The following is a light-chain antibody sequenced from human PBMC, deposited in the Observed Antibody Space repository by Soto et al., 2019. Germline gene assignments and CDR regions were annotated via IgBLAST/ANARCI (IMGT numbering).Light chain of an antibody. CDR3: QQYGSSPGT. V-gene: IGKV3-20*01. J-gene: IGKJ1*01. CDR1: QSVSSSY. CDR2: GAS. Sequence: EIVLTQSPGTLSLSPGERATLSCRASQSVSSSYLAWYQQKPGQAPRLLIYGASSRATSIPDRFSGSGSETDFTLTISRLEPEDFAVYYCQQYGSSPGTVGQGTKVEIK.